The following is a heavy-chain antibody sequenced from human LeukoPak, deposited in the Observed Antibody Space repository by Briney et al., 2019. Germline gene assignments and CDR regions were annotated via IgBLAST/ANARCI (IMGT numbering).Heavy chain of an antibody. J-gene: IGHJ4*02. D-gene: IGHD6-19*01. CDR3: ARELSSGWYPIAIDY. Sequence: ASVKVSCKASGYTFTGYYMHWVRQAPGQGLEWMGWINPNSGGTNHAQKFQGRVTMTRDTSISTAYMELSRLRSDDTAVYYCARELSSGWYPIAIDYWGQGTLVTVSS. V-gene: IGHV1-2*02. CDR1: GYTFTGYY. CDR2: INPNSGGT.